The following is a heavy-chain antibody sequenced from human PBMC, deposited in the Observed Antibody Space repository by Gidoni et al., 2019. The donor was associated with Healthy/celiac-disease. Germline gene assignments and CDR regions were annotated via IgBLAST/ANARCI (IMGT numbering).Heavy chain of an antibody. D-gene: IGHD1-26*01. CDR3: AREGEVGAPDY. J-gene: IGHJ4*02. Sequence: EVQLVESGGGLVKPGGSLRLPCEASGFTFSSYSMTWVRQAPGKGLEWVSSISSSSSYIYYADSVKGRFTISRDNAKNSLYLQMNSLRAEDTAVYYCAREGEVGAPDYWGQGTLVTVSS. CDR2: ISSSSSYI. CDR1: GFTFSSYS. V-gene: IGHV3-21*01.